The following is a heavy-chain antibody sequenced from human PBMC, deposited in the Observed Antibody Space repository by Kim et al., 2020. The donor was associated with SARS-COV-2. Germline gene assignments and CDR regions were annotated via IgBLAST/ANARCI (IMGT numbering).Heavy chain of an antibody. Sequence: SETLSLTCTVSGGSISSYYWSWIRQPAGKGLEWIGRIYTSGSTNYNPSLKSRVTMSVDTSKNQFSLKLSSVTAADTAVYYCARMHLDPRVDRNYDFWSSRLNWGAFDIWGQGTMVTVSS. J-gene: IGHJ3*02. CDR2: IYTSGST. D-gene: IGHD3-3*01. CDR3: ARMHLDPRVDRNYDFWSSRLNWGAFDI. CDR1: GGSISSYY. V-gene: IGHV4-4*07.